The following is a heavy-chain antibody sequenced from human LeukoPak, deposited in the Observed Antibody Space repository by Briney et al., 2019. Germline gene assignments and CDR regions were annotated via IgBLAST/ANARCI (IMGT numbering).Heavy chain of an antibody. D-gene: IGHD3-3*01. CDR1: GYTFTGYY. J-gene: IGHJ4*02. CDR2: MNPNSGNT. Sequence: ASVKVSCKASGYTFTGYYMHWVRQATGQGLEWMGWMNPNSGNTGYAQKFQGRVTMTRNTSISTAYMELSSLRSEDTAVYYCARGTNDFWSGFADWGQGTLVTVSS. V-gene: IGHV1-8*02. CDR3: ARGTNDFWSGFAD.